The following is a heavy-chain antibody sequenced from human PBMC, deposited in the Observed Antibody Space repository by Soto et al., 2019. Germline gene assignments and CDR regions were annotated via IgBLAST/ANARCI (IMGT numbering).Heavy chain of an antibody. V-gene: IGHV1-69*13. CDR2: IIPIFGTA. J-gene: IGHJ5*02. CDR1: GGTFSSYA. CDR3: ARSQGIVVVPAATGHNWFDP. D-gene: IGHD2-2*01. Sequence: SVKVSCKASGGTFSSYAISWVRQAPGQGLEWMGGIIPIFGTANYAQKFQGRVTITADESTSTAYMELSSLRSEDTAVYYCARSQGIVVVPAATGHNWFDPWGQGTLVTVSS.